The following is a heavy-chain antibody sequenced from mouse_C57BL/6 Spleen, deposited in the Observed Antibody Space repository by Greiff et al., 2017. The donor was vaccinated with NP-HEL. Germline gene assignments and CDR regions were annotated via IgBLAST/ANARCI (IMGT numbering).Heavy chain of an antibody. CDR2: ISYSGST. CDR1: GYSITSDY. Sequence: EVQLQQSGPGLAKPSQSLSLTCSVTGYSITSDYWNWIRKSPGKKLEYMGYISYSGSTNYNPSHKSRKSITRDTTKNQYYLQLNSVTTEDTAAYYCASGGDYGWFAYWGQGTLVTVSA. CDR3: ASGGDYGWFAY. J-gene: IGHJ3*01. V-gene: IGHV3-8*01. D-gene: IGHD2-4*01.